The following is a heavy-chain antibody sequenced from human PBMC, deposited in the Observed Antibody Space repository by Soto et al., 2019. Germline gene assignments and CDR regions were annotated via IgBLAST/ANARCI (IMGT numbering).Heavy chain of an antibody. CDR1: GFTFSSYA. D-gene: IGHD6-6*01. Sequence: EVQLLESGGGLVQPGGSLRLSCAASGFTFSSYAMSWVRQAPGKGLEWVSAISGSGGSTYYADSVKGRFTISRDNSKNTLYLQMNSLRAEDTAVYYCAKDLGGKYRRKNGAFDIWGQGTMVTVSS. CDR2: ISGSGGST. J-gene: IGHJ3*02. CDR3: AKDLGGKYRRKNGAFDI. V-gene: IGHV3-23*01.